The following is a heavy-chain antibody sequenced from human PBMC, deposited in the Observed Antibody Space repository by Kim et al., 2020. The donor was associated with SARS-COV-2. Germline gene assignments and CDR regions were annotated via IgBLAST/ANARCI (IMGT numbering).Heavy chain of an antibody. J-gene: IGHJ4*02. CDR2: ISAYNGNT. D-gene: IGHD2-2*02. Sequence: ASVKVSCKASGYTFTSYGISWVRQAPGQGLEWMGWISAYNGNTNYAQKLQGRVTMTTDTSTSTAYMELRSLRSDDTAVYYCARDSDVVVPAAIYGIDYWGQGTLVTVSS. CDR1: GYTFTSYG. CDR3: ARDSDVVVPAAIYGIDY. V-gene: IGHV1-18*01.